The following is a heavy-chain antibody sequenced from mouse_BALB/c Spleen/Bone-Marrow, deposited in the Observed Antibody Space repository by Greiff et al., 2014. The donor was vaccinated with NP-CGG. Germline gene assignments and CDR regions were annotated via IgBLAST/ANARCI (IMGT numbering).Heavy chain of an antibody. CDR2: IYPGDGST. V-gene: IGHV1S56*01. J-gene: IGHJ4*01. D-gene: IGHD2-1*01. Sequence: QVELKESGPELVKPGALVKISCKASGYTFTSYDINWVKQRPGQGLEWIGWIYPGDGSTKYNEKFKGKATLTADKSSSTAYMQLGSLTSENSAVYFCARNGNYRYAMDYWGQGTSVTVSS. CDR3: ARNGNYRYAMDY. CDR1: GYTFTSYD.